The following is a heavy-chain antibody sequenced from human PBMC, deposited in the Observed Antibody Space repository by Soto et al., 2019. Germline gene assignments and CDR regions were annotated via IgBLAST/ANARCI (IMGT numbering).Heavy chain of an antibody. V-gene: IGHV3-23*01. CDR3: AKDRGTIPLVVVYYYGMDV. Sequence: PGGSLRLSCAASGFTFSSYAMSWVRQAPGKGLEWVSAISGSGGSTYYADSVKGRFTISRDNSKNTLNLQMNSLRAEDTAVYYCAKDRGTIPLVVVYYYGMDVWGQGTTVTVSS. CDR2: ISGSGGST. D-gene: IGHD2-15*01. CDR1: GFTFSSYA. J-gene: IGHJ6*02.